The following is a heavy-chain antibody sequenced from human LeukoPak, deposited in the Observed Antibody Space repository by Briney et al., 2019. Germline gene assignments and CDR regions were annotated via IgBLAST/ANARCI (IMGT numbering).Heavy chain of an antibody. V-gene: IGHV3-74*01. CDR2: INTYGSTT. J-gene: IGHJ4*02. D-gene: IGHD5-18*01. CDR3: AREGYIHGYKVGQDY. Sequence: GGSLRLSCAASGFTFSSYAMSWVRQAPGKGLEWVSRINTYGSTTAYADSVKGRFTISRDNAKNTVYLQMNSLRAEDSGFYFWAREGYIHGYKVGQDYWGQGTLVTVSS. CDR1: GFTFSSYA.